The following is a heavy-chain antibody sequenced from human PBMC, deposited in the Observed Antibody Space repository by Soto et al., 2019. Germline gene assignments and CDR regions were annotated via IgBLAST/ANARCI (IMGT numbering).Heavy chain of an antibody. V-gene: IGHV3-11*01. CDR1: GFTFSDYY. CDR3: AKDRTPVEAMAFDY. J-gene: IGHJ4*02. CDR2: ISSSGSTI. Sequence: PGGSLRLSCAASGFTFSDYYMSWIRQAPGKGLEWVSYISSSGSTIYYADSVKGRFTISRDNAKNSLYLQMNSLRAEDTAVYYCAKDRTPVEAMAFDYWGQGTLVTVSS. D-gene: IGHD5-18*01.